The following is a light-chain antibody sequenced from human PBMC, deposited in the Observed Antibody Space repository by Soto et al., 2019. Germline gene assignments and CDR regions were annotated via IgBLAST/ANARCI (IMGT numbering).Light chain of an antibody. Sequence: EIVMTQSPATLSVSPGERATLSCRASPSVSSNLAWYQQKPGQAPRLLIYGASTRATGIPARFSGSGSGTEFTLTISSLQSEDFAVDYCQQYNNWPLLTFGGGTKVEIK. J-gene: IGKJ4*01. CDR1: PSVSSN. CDR2: GAS. CDR3: QQYNNWPLLT. V-gene: IGKV3-15*01.